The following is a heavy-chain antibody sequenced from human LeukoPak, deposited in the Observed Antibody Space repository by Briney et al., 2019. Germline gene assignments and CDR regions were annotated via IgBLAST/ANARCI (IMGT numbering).Heavy chain of an antibody. J-gene: IGHJ4*02. V-gene: IGHV3-21*01. D-gene: IGHD2-21*02. Sequence: PGGSLRLSCAASGFTFSSYSMNWVRQAPGKGLEWVSSISSSSSYIYYADSVKGRFTISRDNAKNSLYLQMNSLRAEDTAVYYCARDHIVVATAIDYWGQGTLATVSS. CDR2: ISSSSSYI. CDR3: ARDHIVVATAIDY. CDR1: GFTFSSYS.